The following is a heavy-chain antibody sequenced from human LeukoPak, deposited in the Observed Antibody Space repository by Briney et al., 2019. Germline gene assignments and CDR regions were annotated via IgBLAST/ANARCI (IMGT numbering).Heavy chain of an antibody. CDR2: IIPILGIA. CDR1: GGTFSSYA. D-gene: IGHD2-15*01. CDR3: ARGRIVVALAFDY. J-gene: IGHJ4*02. V-gene: IGHV1-69*04. Sequence: SVKVSCKASGGTFSSYAISWVRQAPGQGLEWMGRIIPILGIANYAQEFQGRVTITADKSTSTAYMELSSLRSEDTAVYYCARGRIVVALAFDYWGQGTLVTVSS.